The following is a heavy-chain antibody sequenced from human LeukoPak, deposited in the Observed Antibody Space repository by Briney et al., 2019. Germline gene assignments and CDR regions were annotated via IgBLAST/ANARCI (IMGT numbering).Heavy chain of an antibody. D-gene: IGHD6-19*01. J-gene: IGHJ4*02. CDR3: ARHDLSSGWYEFPWQFDY. CDR1: GGSISSYY. Sequence: MPSETLSLTCTVSGGSISSYYWSWIRQPAGKGLEWIGRIYYSGSTNYNPSLKSRVTISVDTSKNQFSLKLSSVTAADTAVYYCARHDLSSGWYEFPWQFDYWGQGTLVTVSS. CDR2: IYYSGST. V-gene: IGHV4-59*08.